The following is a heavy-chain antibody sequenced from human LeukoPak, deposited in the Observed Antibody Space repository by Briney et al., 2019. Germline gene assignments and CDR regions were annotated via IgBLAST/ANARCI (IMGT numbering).Heavy chain of an antibody. CDR2: ISNNGGYK. V-gene: IGHV3-33*06. Sequence: GGSLRLSCATSGFTFSSYGFHWVRQAPGKRLEWVAVISNNGGYKHYTDSVKGRFTISRDDSKSTVYLQMSSLRAEDTAVYYCAKRVPRYSSGWAFDYWGQGTLVTVSS. J-gene: IGHJ4*02. CDR1: GFTFSSYG. CDR3: AKRVPRYSSGWAFDY. D-gene: IGHD6-19*01.